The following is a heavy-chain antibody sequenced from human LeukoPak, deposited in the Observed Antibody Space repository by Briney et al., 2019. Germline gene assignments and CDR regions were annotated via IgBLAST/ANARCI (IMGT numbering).Heavy chain of an antibody. V-gene: IGHV3-53*01. J-gene: IGHJ4*02. CDR2: IYSGGLT. D-gene: IGHD1-20*01. CDR3: ARGLSQNNWNDGY. CDR1: GFTVSSHY. Sequence: PGGSLRLSCGASGFTVSSHYMTRVRLAPGKGLEWVSVIYSGGLTYYADSVKGRFTVSRDNSKNTLYLQMNSLRAEDTAVYYCARGLSQNNWNDGYWGQGTLVTVSS.